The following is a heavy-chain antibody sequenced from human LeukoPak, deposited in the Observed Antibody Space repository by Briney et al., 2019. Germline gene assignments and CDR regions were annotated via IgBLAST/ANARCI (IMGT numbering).Heavy chain of an antibody. CDR1: GFTFSRYA. CDR3: ARTKALTIRTFDI. V-gene: IGHV3-64*04. D-gene: IGHD3-10*01. Sequence: PGGSLRLSCSASGFTFSRYAMDWVRQAPGKGLEYVSAISSNGGSTYYADSVKGRFTISRDNANNSLYLQLNSLTTEDTAVYYCARTKALTIRTFDIWGQGTMVTVSS. J-gene: IGHJ3*02. CDR2: ISSNGGST.